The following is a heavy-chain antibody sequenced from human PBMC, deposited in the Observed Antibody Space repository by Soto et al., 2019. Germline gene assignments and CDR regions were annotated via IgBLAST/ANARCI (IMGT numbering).Heavy chain of an antibody. CDR1: GGSISSSGYC. CDR2: IYYSGST. D-gene: IGHD2-2*01. J-gene: IGHJ4*02. V-gene: IGHV4-39*01. CDR3: ARRSGLYCSSTSCNSIMYYFGY. Sequence: PSETLSLTCTVSGGSISSSGYCWGWIRQPPGKGLEWIGSIYYSGSTYYNPSLKSRVTISVATSKNQFSLKLSSVTAADTAVYYCARRSGLYCSSTSCNSIMYYFGYWGQRPMVTVSS.